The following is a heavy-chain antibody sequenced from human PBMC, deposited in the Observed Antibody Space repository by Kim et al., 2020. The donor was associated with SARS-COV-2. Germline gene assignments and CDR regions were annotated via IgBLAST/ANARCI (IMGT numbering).Heavy chain of an antibody. CDR1: GFTFSSYA. D-gene: IGHD6-13*01. Sequence: GGSLRLSCSASGFTFSSYAMHWVRQAPGKGLEYVSAISSNGGSTYYADSVKGRFAISRDNSKNTLYLQMSSLRAEDTAVYYCVKTPYSSSWRSFDYWGQGTLVTVSS. V-gene: IGHV3-64D*06. CDR2: ISSNGGST. CDR3: VKTPYSSSWRSFDY. J-gene: IGHJ4*02.